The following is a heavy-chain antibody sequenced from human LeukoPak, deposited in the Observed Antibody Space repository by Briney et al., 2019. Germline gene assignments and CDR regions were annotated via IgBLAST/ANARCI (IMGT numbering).Heavy chain of an antibody. D-gene: IGHD3-22*01. Sequence: PSETLSLTCTVSGGSVSSGSYYWCWIRQPPGKGLEWIGYIYYSGSTNYNPSLKSRVTISVDTSKNQFSLKLSSVTAADTAVYYCASLRSDSSGYYNLRIDYWGQGTLVTVSS. CDR3: ASLRSDSSGYYNLRIDY. CDR2: IYYSGST. J-gene: IGHJ4*02. V-gene: IGHV4-61*01. CDR1: GGSVSSGSYY.